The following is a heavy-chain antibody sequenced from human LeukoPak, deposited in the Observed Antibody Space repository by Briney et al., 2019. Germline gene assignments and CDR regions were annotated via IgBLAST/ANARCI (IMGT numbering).Heavy chain of an antibody. J-gene: IGHJ6*03. CDR3: ARQDFWSGYHGAYYYMDV. CDR2: ISGYNGNT. CDR1: GYSFTNYG. D-gene: IGHD3-3*01. V-gene: IGHV1-18*01. Sequence: ASVKVSCKTSGYSFTNYGISWVRQAPGQGLEWMGWISGYNGNTNYEQKFQGRVTMTTDTSTSTAYMELRSLRSDDTAVYYCARQDFWSGYHGAYYYMDVWGKGTTVTVSS.